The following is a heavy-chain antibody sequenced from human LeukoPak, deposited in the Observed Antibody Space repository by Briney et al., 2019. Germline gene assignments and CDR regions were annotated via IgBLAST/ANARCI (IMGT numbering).Heavy chain of an antibody. J-gene: IGHJ3*02. CDR3: ARVRAYRNDAFDI. CDR2: IYTSGST. CDR1: GGSISSGSYY. V-gene: IGHV4-61*02. Sequence: SETLSLTCTVSGGSISSGSYYWSWIRQPAGKGLEWIGRIYTSGSTNYNPSLKSRVTISVDTSKNQFSLKLSSVTAADTAVYYCARVRAYRNDAFDIWGQGTMVTVSS. D-gene: IGHD5-18*01.